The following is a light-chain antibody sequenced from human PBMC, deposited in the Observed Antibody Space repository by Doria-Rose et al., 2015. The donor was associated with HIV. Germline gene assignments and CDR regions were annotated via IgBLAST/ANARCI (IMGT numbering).Light chain of an antibody. J-gene: IGKJ1*01. CDR1: QDISSD. CDR2: TAS. Sequence: CRASQDISSDLAWYQQKPGGAPKLLIYTASTLQSGVPSRFSGSGSGTDFTLTISCLQSEDFATYYCQQYYDYPRTFGQGTTVEIK. V-gene: IGKV1-8*01. CDR3: QQYYDYPRT.